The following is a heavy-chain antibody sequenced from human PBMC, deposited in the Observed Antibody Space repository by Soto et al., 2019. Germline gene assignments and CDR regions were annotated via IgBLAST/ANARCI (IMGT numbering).Heavy chain of an antibody. CDR1: RFTFSWIT. Sequence: GGSLRLSCAASRFTFSWITMNCLRPAPGKGLEWVTRMRGSSRNIYYEACVKGQFTSSRDNAKNSLYLQTNSLRDEDTAVYYCAKGSGNGDYTYDVFVISSQGTILTLSS. D-gene: IGHD4-17*01. J-gene: IGHJ3*02. V-gene: IGHV3-48*02. CDR3: AKGSGNGDYTYDVFVI. CDR2: MRGSSRNI.